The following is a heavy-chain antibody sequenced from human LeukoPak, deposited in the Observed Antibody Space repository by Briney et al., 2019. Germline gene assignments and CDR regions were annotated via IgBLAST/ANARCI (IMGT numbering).Heavy chain of an antibody. V-gene: IGHV3-21*01. CDR3: ARGADTAMGYYYYMDV. CDR1: GFTFSSYS. D-gene: IGHD5-18*01. CDR2: ISSSSSYI. J-gene: IGHJ6*03. Sequence: GGSLRLSCAASGFTFSSYSMNWVRQAPGKGLEWVSSISSSSSYIYYADSVKGRFTISRDNAKNSLYLQMNSLRAEDTAVYYCARGADTAMGYYYYMDVWGKGTTVTVSS.